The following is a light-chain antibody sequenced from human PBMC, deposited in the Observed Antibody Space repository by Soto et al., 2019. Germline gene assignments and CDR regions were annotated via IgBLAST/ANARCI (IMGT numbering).Light chain of an antibody. CDR2: RNS. CDR1: KSNIGDNN. CDR3: ASWDDSLRGPA. Sequence: QPVLTQPPSTSGTPVQRVTISCSGSKSNIGDNNVYWYQQLPGAAPRLLIFRNSERPSGVPDRFSASKSGTSASLAISGLRSEDEADYYCASWDDSLRGPAFGGGTKLTVL. J-gene: IGLJ2*01. V-gene: IGLV1-47*01.